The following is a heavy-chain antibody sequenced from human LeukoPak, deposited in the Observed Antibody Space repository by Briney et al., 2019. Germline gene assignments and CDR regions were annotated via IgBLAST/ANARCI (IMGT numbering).Heavy chain of an antibody. V-gene: IGHV4-59*08. J-gene: IGHJ4*02. CDR1: GGSISSYY. CDR3: ARGEGATGNFDY. D-gene: IGHD1-26*01. CDR2: IYYSGST. Sequence: ETLSLTCTVSGGSISSYYWSWIRQPPGKGLEWIGYIYYSGSTNYNPSLKSRVTISVDTSKNQFSLKLSSVTAADTAVYYCARGEGATGNFDYWGQGTLVTVSS.